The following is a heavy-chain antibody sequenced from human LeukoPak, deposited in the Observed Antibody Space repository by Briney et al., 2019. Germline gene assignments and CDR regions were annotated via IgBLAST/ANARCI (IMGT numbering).Heavy chain of an antibody. D-gene: IGHD6-19*01. J-gene: IGHJ4*02. V-gene: IGHV3-21*06. Sequence: GGSLRLSCAASGFTFRSYSLNWVRQAPGKGLEWVSSISVGSNYIYYADSVKGRFTISRDNAKNLVYLQMNSLRAEDTAVYYCARERGAGPFDYWGQGTLVTVSS. CDR1: GFTFRSYS. CDR2: ISVGSNYI. CDR3: ARERGAGPFDY.